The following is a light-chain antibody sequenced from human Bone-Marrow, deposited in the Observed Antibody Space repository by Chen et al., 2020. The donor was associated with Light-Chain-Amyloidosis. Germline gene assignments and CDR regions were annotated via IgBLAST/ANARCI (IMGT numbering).Light chain of an antibody. J-gene: IGLJ2*01. CDR2: RDT. CDR3: QSADSSGTYEVI. Sequence: SYELTQPPSVSVSPGQTARITCSGDDLPTKYAYWYQQKPGQAPVLVIHRDTERPSGISVRVSGSSSGTTATLTISGVQAEDEADYHCQSADSSGTYEVIFGGGTKLTVL. V-gene: IGLV3-25*03. CDR1: DLPTKY.